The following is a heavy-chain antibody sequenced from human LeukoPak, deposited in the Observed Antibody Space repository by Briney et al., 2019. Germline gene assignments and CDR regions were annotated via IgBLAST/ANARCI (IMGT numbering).Heavy chain of an antibody. CDR2: IYSGGST. V-gene: IGHV3-53*01. CDR1: GFTFSSYA. CDR3: ARDLYDSSGYPFPGY. D-gene: IGHD3-22*01. J-gene: IGHJ4*02. Sequence: PGGSLGLSCAASGFTFSSYAMSWVRQAPGKGLEWVSVIYSGGSTYYADSVKGRFTISRDNSKNTLYLQMNSLRAEDTAVYYCARDLYDSSGYPFPGYWGQGTLVTVSS.